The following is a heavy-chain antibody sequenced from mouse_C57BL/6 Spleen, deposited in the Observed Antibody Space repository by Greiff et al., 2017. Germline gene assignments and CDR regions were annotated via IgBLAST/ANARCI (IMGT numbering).Heavy chain of an antibody. CDR1: GYTFTNYW. D-gene: IGHD2-4*01. Sequence: VQLQQSGAELVRPGTSVKMSCKASGYTFTNYWIGWAKQRPGHGLEWIGDIYPGGGYTNYNEKFKGKATLTADNSSSTAYMQFSSLTSEDSAIYYCARRGDYGGFAYWGQGTLVTVSA. V-gene: IGHV1-63*01. CDR2: IYPGGGYT. CDR3: ARRGDYGGFAY. J-gene: IGHJ3*01.